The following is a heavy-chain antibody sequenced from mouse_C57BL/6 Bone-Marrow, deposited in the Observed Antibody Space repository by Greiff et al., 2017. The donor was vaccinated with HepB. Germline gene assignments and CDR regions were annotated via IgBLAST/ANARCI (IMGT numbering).Heavy chain of an antibody. CDR3: ARGGNFYDYDDGSDY. V-gene: IGHV1-63*01. J-gene: IGHJ2*01. Sequence: QVQLQQSGAELVRPGTSVKMSCKASGYTFTNYWIGWAKQRPGHGLEWIGDIYPGGGYTNYNEKFKGKATLTADKSSSTAYMQFSSLTSEDSAIYYCARGGNFYDYDDGSDYWGQGTTLTVSS. CDR1: GYTFTNYW. CDR2: IYPGGGYT. D-gene: IGHD2-4*01.